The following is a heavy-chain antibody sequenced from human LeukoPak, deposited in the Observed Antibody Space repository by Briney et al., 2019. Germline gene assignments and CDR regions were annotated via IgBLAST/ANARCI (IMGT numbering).Heavy chain of an antibody. CDR3: ARVQVRGVIISKFDY. D-gene: IGHD3-10*01. Sequence: SETLSLTCTVSGGSISSYYWSWIRQPPGKGLEWIGYIYYSGRANHNLSLKSRVTISVDTSKNQFSLKLSSVTAADTAVYHCARVQVRGVIISKFDYWGQGTLVTVSS. J-gene: IGHJ4*02. CDR2: IYYSGRA. V-gene: IGHV4-59*01. CDR1: GGSISSYY.